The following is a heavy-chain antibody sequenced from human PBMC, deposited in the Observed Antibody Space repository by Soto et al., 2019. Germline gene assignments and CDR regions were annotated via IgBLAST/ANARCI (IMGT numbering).Heavy chain of an antibody. D-gene: IGHD2-15*01. CDR2: KYYRSRWYS. CDR1: GDTVSSNSVA. J-gene: IGHJ6*02. CDR3: ARSEEDSDYYYYGMDV. V-gene: IGHV6-1*01. Sequence: QVQLQQSGPGLVKPSQTLSLTCVGYGDTVSSNSVAWNWVRQSPSRGLEWLGRKYYRSRWYSDYAVSVRSRIDINADTSKNQVSLQLNSVTPEDTAVYYCARSEEDSDYYYYGMDVWGQGTTVTVSS.